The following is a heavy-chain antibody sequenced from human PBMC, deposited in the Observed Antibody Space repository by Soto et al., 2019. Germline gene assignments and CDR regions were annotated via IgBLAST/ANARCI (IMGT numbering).Heavy chain of an antibody. V-gene: IGHV3-72*01. CDR1: GFTFSDHY. D-gene: IGHD1-1*01. CDR2: IRKRVHGYTT. J-gene: IGHJ6*02. CDR3: ARSPQNENDLHV. Sequence: EVQLVESGGGLVQPGGSLRLSCVASGFTFSDHYMDWVRQAPGKGLKWVGRIRKRVHGYTTEYAASAKGRFTISRDESKDSLYLQMNSLKIEDTAVYYCARSPQNENDLHVWGQGSTVAVSS.